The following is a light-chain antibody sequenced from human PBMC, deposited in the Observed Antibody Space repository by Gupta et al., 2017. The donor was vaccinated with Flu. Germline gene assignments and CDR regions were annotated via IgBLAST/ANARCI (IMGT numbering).Light chain of an antibody. CDR1: NIGSKG. Sequence: SYVLTQPPSVSVAPGQTARIPCEGNNIGSKGVHWYQQKPGQAPVLVVYDDTDRPSGIPERFSGSNSGNTATLTIRRVEAGDEADYYCQVWDSSSDHVVFGGGTKVTVL. V-gene: IGLV3-21*02. CDR3: QVWDSSSDHVV. J-gene: IGLJ2*01. CDR2: DDT.